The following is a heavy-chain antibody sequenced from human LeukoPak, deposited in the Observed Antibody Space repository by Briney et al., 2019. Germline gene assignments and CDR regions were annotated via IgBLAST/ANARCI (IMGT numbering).Heavy chain of an antibody. Sequence: GASVKVSCKASGYTFTSYGISWVRQAPGRGLEWMGWISAYNGNTNYARKLQGRVTMTTDTSTSTAYMELRSLRSDDTAVYYCARDRLLWFRELFWNPFDYWGQGTLVTVSS. V-gene: IGHV1-18*01. CDR3: ARDRLLWFRELFWNPFDY. CDR1: GYTFTSYG. CDR2: ISAYNGNT. D-gene: IGHD3-10*01. J-gene: IGHJ4*02.